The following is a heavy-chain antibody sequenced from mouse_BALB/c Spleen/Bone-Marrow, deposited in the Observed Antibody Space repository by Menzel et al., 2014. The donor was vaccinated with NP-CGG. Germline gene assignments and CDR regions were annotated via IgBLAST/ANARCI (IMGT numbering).Heavy chain of an antibody. V-gene: IGHV4-1*02. J-gene: IGHJ3*01. CDR2: INPDSSTI. CDR3: SRLGYYGGFAY. CDR1: GFDFSRYW. Sequence: EVKVVESGGGLVHPRGSLKLSCAASGFDFSRYWMGWVRQAPGKGLEWIGEINPDSSTINYTPSLKDKFIISRDNAKNTLYLQMSKVRSGDTALYYCSRLGYYGGFAYWGQGTLVTVSA. D-gene: IGHD2-3*01.